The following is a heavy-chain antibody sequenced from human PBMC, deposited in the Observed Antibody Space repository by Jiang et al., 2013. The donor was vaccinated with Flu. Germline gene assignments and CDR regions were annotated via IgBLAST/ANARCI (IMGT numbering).Heavy chain of an antibody. J-gene: IGHJ5*02. CDR2: INTNTGNP. D-gene: IGHD3-3*01. V-gene: IGHV7-4-1*02. CDR3: AKTFRNYDFWSAWGRYNWFDP. Sequence: QSGSELKSPGASVKVSCKASGYSFTSYGMNWVRQVPGQGLEWMGWINTNTGNPTYAQGFTGRLVFSLDTSVSTAFLQITSLKAEDTAVYYCAKTFRNYDFWSAWGRYNWFDPWGQGTLVTVSS. CDR1: GYSFTSYG.